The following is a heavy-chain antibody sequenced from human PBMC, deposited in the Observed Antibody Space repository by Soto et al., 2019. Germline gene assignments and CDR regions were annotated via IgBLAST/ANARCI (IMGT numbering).Heavy chain of an antibody. D-gene: IGHD2-15*01. J-gene: IGHJ4*02. V-gene: IGHV3-23*01. CDR1: GFTFSSHA. CDR3: ARGADENPGYYSDS. Sequence: EVQLLESGGGLVQPGGSMRLSCAASGFTFSSHAMSWVRQAPGKGLELVSVIRGSGPATYYGDSVKGRFSISRENSKNVLYLQMNSLRAEDTAVYYCARGADENPGYYSDSWGQGTLVTVSS. CDR2: IRGSGPAT.